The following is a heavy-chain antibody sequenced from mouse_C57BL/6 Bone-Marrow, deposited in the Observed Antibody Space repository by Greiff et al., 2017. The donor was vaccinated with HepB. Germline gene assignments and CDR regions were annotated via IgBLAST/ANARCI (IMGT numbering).Heavy chain of an antibody. CDR1: GYTFTSYW. CDR3: ARSGGTGTRAMDY. Sequence: QVQLQQPGAELVKPGASVKLSCKASGYTFTSYWMHWVKQRPGQGLEWIGMIHPNSGSTNYNEKFKSKATLTVDKSSSTAYMQLSSLTSEDSAVYYCARSGGTGTRAMDYWGQGTSVTVSS. CDR2: IHPNSGST. J-gene: IGHJ4*01. D-gene: IGHD4-1*01. V-gene: IGHV1-64*01.